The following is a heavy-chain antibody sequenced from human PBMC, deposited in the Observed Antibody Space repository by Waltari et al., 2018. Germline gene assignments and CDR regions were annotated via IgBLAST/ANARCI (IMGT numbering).Heavy chain of an antibody. CDR3: ARASYGSGSSWFDP. J-gene: IGHJ5*02. CDR1: GGSVSTHF. V-gene: IGHV4-59*02. Sequence: QVQLQESGPGLVKPSETLSLICSVSGGSVSTHFWGWIRQPPGKTLAWIGNIYSRGSTNYNPSLTSRVTISLDMSKNQCSLKLRSVSAADTAVYYCARASYGSGSSWFDPWGQGNLVTVSS. D-gene: IGHD3-10*01. CDR2: IYSRGST.